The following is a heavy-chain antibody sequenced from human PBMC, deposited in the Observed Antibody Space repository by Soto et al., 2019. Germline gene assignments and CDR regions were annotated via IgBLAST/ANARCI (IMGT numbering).Heavy chain of an antibody. J-gene: IGHJ3*02. D-gene: IGHD2-15*01. CDR1: GFTFSAYD. CDR2: ITTSSSAT. CDR3: VREGVEGSRGHAIEN. Sequence: GSLRLSCAASGFTFSAYDMNWVRQAPGKGLEWVSYITTSSSATYYADSVKGRFTISRDNAKNSLYVQMNSLRDEDTAVYYCVREGVEGSRGHAIENRGQGKMGT. V-gene: IGHV3-48*02.